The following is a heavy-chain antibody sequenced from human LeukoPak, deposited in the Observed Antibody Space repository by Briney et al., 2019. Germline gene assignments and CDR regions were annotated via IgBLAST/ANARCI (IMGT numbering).Heavy chain of an antibody. CDR1: GFTFSSYW. CDR3: ARDSSIAAAGTRLFDY. D-gene: IGHD6-13*01. CDR2: INSDGSST. J-gene: IGHJ4*02. V-gene: IGHV3-74*01. Sequence: GGSLRLSCAASGFTFSSYWMHWVRQAPGKGLVWVSRINSDGSSTSYADSVKGRFTISRDNAKNTLYLQINSLRAEDTAVYYCARDSSIAAAGTRLFDYWGQGTLVTVSS.